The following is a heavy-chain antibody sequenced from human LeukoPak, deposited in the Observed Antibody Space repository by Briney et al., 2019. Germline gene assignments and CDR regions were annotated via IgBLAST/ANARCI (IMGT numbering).Heavy chain of an antibody. CDR3: ARDQPSYYGLGSYGGKRYYFDY. Sequence: SQTLSLTCAVSGGSISSGSYYWSWIRQPAGTGLEWIGRIYTSGSTNYNPSLKSRVTISVDTSKNQFSLKLSSVTAADTAVYYCARDQPSYYGLGSYGGKRYYFDYWGQGTLVTVSS. CDR1: GGSISSGSYY. D-gene: IGHD3-10*01. V-gene: IGHV4-61*02. J-gene: IGHJ4*02. CDR2: IYTSGST.